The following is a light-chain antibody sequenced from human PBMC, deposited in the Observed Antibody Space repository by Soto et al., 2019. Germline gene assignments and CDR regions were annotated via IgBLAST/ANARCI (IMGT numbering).Light chain of an antibody. CDR2: DAS. V-gene: IGKV3-11*01. J-gene: IGKJ5*01. CDR3: QQRSNWPPIT. CDR1: QSVSSY. Sequence: EIVLIQSPATLSLSPGERATLSCRARQSVSSYLAWYQQKPGQAPRLLIYDASNRATGIPARFSGSGSGTDFTLTISSLEPEDFAVYYCQQRSNWPPITFGQGTRLEIK.